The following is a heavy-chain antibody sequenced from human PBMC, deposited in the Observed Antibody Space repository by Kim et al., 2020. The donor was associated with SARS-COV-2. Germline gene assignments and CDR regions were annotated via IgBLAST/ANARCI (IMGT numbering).Heavy chain of an antibody. D-gene: IGHD3-10*01. V-gene: IGHV3-15*01. CDR2: IKSKTDGGTT. CDR1: GFTFSNAW. J-gene: IGHJ4*02. CDR3: TTSLKYGSGTPWN. Sequence: GGSLRLSCAASGFTFSNAWMSWVRQAPGKGLEWVGRIKSKTDGGTTDYAAPVKGRFTISRDDSKNTLYLQMNSLKTEDTAVYYCTTSLKYGSGTPWNWGQGTLVTVSS.